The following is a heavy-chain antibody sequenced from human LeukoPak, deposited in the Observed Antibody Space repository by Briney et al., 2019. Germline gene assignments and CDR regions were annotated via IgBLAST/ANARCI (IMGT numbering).Heavy chain of an antibody. D-gene: IGHD5-24*01. CDR3: ARAGDGYNWPGPPPSQRYYYYYYMDV. Sequence: ASVKVSCKASGYTFTYRYLHWVRQAPGQALEWMGWITPFNGNTNYAQKFQDRVTITRDRSMSTAYMELSSLRSEDTAMYYCARAGDGYNWPGPPPSQRYYYYYYMDVWGKGTTVTVSS. V-gene: IGHV1-45*02. CDR1: GYTFTYRY. CDR2: ITPFNGNT. J-gene: IGHJ6*03.